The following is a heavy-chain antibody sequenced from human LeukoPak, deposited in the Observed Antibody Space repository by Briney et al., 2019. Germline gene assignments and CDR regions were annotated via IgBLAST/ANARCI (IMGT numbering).Heavy chain of an antibody. CDR3: AKDRDGADRIVL. CDR2: LNPNTGHA. D-gene: IGHD5-24*01. J-gene: IGHJ4*02. CDR1: AYDFTGYY. Sequence: GASVKVSCKVVAYDFTGYYIHWVRQAPGQGPEWMGPLNPNTGHAVYAFKFQGRVTITRDTSSNTAYMEVTRLTSDDTALYYCAKDRDGADRIVLWGQGTLVTVSS. V-gene: IGHV1-2*06.